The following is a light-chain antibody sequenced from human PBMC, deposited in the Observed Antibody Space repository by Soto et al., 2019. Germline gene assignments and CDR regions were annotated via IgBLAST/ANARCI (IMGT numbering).Light chain of an antibody. J-gene: IGKJ1*01. Sequence: EIVMTQSPATLSVSPGERATLSCRASQSVSSILAWYQQKPGQAPRLLIYGASTRATGIPARFSGSGSGTKFTLTISSLQSEDFAVYYCQQYNNWPKWTFGQGTKVDIK. CDR1: QSVSSI. CDR2: GAS. V-gene: IGKV3-15*01. CDR3: QQYNNWPKWT.